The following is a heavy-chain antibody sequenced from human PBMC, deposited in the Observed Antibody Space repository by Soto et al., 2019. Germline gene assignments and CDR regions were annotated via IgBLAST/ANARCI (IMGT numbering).Heavy chain of an antibody. CDR2: ISGSSDST. CDR3: AKGLVAPGARYSLPEY. J-gene: IGHJ4*02. D-gene: IGHD2-2*01. CDR1: GFTFSSYP. Sequence: GGSLRLSCAASGFTFSSYPMSWVRQAPGKGLEWVSAISGSSDSTDYADSVKGRFTISRDNSKNAVYLQMNSLRTEDTAVYHCAKGLVAPGARYSLPEYWGQGTLVTVSS. V-gene: IGHV3-23*01.